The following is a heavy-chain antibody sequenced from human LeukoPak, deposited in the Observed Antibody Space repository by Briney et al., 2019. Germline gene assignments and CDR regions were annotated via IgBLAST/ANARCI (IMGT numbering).Heavy chain of an antibody. CDR2: ISRSGSNI. CDR3: AREGRVSGYDFDC. J-gene: IGHJ4*02. V-gene: IGHV3-48*04. D-gene: IGHD5-12*01. CDR1: GFTFSRYS. Sequence: SGGSLRLSCAASGFTFSRYSMKWARQAPGKGVEGVAYISRSGSNIYYADSVKGRFTISRDNAKNTLYLQMNSLRVDDTAVYYCAREGRVSGYDFDCWGQGTLVTVSS.